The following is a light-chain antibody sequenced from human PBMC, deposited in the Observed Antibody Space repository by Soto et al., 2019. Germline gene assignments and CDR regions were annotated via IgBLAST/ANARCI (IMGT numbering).Light chain of an antibody. Sequence: QSALTQPASVSGSPGQSITISCAGTSRDVGGYNYVSWYQQHPGKAPKFMIYDVSNRPSGVSNRFSGSKSGNTASLTISGLQDEDEADYYCSSYTSSRPLYVFGAGTKLTVL. CDR1: SRDVGGYNY. CDR2: DVS. J-gene: IGLJ1*01. V-gene: IGLV2-14*01. CDR3: SSYTSSRPLYV.